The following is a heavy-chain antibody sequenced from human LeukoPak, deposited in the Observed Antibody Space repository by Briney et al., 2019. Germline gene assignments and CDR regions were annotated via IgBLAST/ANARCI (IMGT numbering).Heavy chain of an antibody. V-gene: IGHV3-7*05. D-gene: IGHD3-22*01. J-gene: IGHJ3*02. CDR2: IKEDGTEK. CDR3: ASYYDGSGYYDAFDI. CDR1: GFTFSTYW. Sequence: PGGSLRLSCAGSGFTFSTYWMTWVRQAPGKGLEWVANIKEDGTEKYYVDPVNGRFTISRDNAKKSLYLQMNSRRAEDTAVYYCASYYDGSGYYDAFDIWGQGTMVTVSS.